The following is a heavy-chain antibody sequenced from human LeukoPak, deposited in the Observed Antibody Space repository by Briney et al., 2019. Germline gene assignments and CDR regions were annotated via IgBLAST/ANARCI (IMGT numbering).Heavy chain of an antibody. D-gene: IGHD3-3*01. CDR3: ARAGGYDSDFWSGHWFDP. V-gene: IGHV3-21*01. CDR2: ISSSSSYI. J-gene: IGHJ5*02. CDR1: GFTFSSYS. Sequence: PGGSLRLSCAASGFTFSSYSMNWVRQAPGKGLEWVSSISSSSSYIYYADSVKGRFTISRDNAKNSLYLQMNSLRAEDTAVYYCARAGGYDSDFWSGHWFDPWGQGTLVTVSS.